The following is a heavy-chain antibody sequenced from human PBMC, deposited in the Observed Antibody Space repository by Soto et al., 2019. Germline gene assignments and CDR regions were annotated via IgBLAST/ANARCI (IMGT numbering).Heavy chain of an antibody. CDR3: VRDPSHSGYDYWFYP. J-gene: IGHJ5*02. CDR2: IVVGSGNT. CDR1: GFTFTSSA. D-gene: IGHD5-12*01. V-gene: IGHV1-58*01. Sequence: GASVKVSCKASGFTFTSSAVQWVRQARGQRLEWIGWIVVGSGNTNYAQKFQERVTITRGMSTSTAYMELSSLRSEDTAVYYCVRDPSHSGYDYWFYPWSQGTLVTVSS.